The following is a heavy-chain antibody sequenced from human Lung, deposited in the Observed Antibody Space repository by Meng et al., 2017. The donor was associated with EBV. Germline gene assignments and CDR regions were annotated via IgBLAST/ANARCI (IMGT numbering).Heavy chain of an antibody. CDR3: ASFPPPGKQWLVTDY. Sequence: HVPLMSCGAGLLKPSGTLSLTCAVSGGSISSRNWWSWVRQPPGKGLEWIGEIYHSGSTNYNPSLKSRVTIPVDKSKNQFSLKLSSVTAADTAVYYCASFPPPGKQWLVTDYWGQGTLVTVSS. CDR2: IYHSGST. D-gene: IGHD6-19*01. CDR1: GGSISSRNW. J-gene: IGHJ4*02. V-gene: IGHV4-4*02.